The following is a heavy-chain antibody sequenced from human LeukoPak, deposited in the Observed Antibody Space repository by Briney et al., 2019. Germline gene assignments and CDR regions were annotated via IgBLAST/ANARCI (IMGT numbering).Heavy chain of an antibody. D-gene: IGHD6-19*01. CDR1: GDSISSYY. V-gene: IGHV4-4*09. J-gene: IGHJ5*02. CDR3: ARARDYSSGWNNWFDP. Sequence: SETLSLTCTVPGDSISSYYWSWIRQPPGKGLEWIGYIYTSGSTNYNPSLKSRVTISVDTSKNQFSLKLSSVTAADTAVYYCARARDYSSGWNNWFDPWGQGTLVTVSS. CDR2: IYTSGST.